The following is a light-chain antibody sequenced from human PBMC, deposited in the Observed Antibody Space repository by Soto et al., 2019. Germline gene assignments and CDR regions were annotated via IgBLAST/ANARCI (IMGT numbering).Light chain of an antibody. V-gene: IGKV3-20*01. CDR3: QQYGSSPWT. CDR2: GAS. Sequence: EIVLTQSPGTLSLSPGERATLSCRTSKSVSSSYLAWYQQKLGQAPRLLIYGASSGATGIPDRFSGSGSGTDFTLTISRLEPEDFAVYYCQQYGSSPWTFGQGTKVES. J-gene: IGKJ1*01. CDR1: KSVSSSY.